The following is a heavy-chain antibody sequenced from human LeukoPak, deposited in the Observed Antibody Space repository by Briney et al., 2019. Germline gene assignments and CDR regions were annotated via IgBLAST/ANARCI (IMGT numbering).Heavy chain of an antibody. Sequence: SQTLSLTCSVSGESISSSRHYWSWIRQPAGKGLEWIGRIYPSGNTNYNPSLRSRATISLDTSNNQFSLNLKSVTAADTAMYYCARDGVVTMELDFWGQGTLVTVSS. V-gene: IGHV4-61*02. CDR1: GESISSSRHY. CDR2: IYPSGNT. J-gene: IGHJ4*02. D-gene: IGHD3-10*01. CDR3: ARDGVVTMELDF.